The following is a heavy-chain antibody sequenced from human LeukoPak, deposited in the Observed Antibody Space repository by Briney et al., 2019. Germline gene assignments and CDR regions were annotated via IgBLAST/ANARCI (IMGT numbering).Heavy chain of an antibody. CDR3: VRQIGSGAFDL. D-gene: IGHD2-2*03. CDR1: EGTLSGYF. J-gene: IGHJ3*01. V-gene: IGHV4-34*01. CDR2: ISIAGEI. Sequence: PSETLSLTCAAYEGTLSGYFWSWVRQPPGKGLEWIGEISIAGEINYNPSLRSRATISMDTTKNQFSLTLSSVIVADTALYHCVRQIGSGAFDLWGRDRVVIVSS.